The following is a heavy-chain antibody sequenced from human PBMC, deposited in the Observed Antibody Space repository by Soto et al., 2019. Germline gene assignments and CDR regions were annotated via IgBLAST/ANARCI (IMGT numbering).Heavy chain of an antibody. CDR3: ARHGLRYCSGGSCYDY. V-gene: IGHV4-39*01. Sequence: SETLSLTCTVSGGSISSSSYYWGWIRQPPGKGLEWIGSIYYSGSTYYNPSLKSRVTISVDTSKNQFSLKLSSVTAADTAVYYCARHGLRYCSGGSCYDYWGQGTLVTVSS. J-gene: IGHJ4*02. D-gene: IGHD2-15*01. CDR2: IYYSGST. CDR1: GGSISSSSYY.